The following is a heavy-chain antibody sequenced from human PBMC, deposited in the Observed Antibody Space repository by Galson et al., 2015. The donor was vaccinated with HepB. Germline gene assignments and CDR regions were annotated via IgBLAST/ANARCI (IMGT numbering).Heavy chain of an antibody. CDR3: ARDGGCSSTSCYYNY. CDR1: GYTFTSYG. Sequence: SVKVSCKASGYTFTSYGISWVRQAPGQGLEWMGWISAYNGNTNYAQKPQGRVTMTTDTSTSTAYVELRSLRSDDTAVYYCARDGGCSSTSCYYNYWGQGTLVTVSS. D-gene: IGHD2-2*01. J-gene: IGHJ4*02. CDR2: ISAYNGNT. V-gene: IGHV1-18*01.